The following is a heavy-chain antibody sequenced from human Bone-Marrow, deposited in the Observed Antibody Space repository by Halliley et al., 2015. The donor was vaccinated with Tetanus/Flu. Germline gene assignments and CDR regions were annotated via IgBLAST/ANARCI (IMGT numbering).Heavy chain of an antibody. D-gene: IGHD2-21*01. J-gene: IGHJ6*02. Sequence: LEWFGFIPYRGSTYPLPSLKSRVTISVDPSNTQLSLKMSSVTAADTAVYYCARRRYFYYGLDVWGQGTTVTVSS. V-gene: IGHV4-30-4*01. CDR2: IPYRGST. CDR3: ARRRYFYYGLDV.